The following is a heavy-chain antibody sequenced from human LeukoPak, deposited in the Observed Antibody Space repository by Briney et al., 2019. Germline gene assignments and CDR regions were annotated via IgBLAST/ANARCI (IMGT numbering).Heavy chain of an antibody. CDR2: IYHSGST. J-gene: IGHJ4*02. Sequence: SETLSLTCAVSGGSISSGGYSWSWIRQPPGKGLEWIGYIYHSGSTYYNPSLKSRVTISVDRSKNQFSLKLSSVTAADTAVYYCASYTTVTTTFGYWGQGTLVTVSS. V-gene: IGHV4-30-2*01. D-gene: IGHD4-17*01. CDR3: ASYTTVTTTFGY. CDR1: GGSISSGGYS.